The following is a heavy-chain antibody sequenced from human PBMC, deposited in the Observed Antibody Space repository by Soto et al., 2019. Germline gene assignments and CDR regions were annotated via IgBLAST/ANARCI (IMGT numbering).Heavy chain of an antibody. D-gene: IGHD2-2*01. V-gene: IGHV1-69*01. J-gene: IGHJ6*02. CDR2: IIPISGTA. CDR3: ARSQGSSTSLEIYYSYYYGMDV. Sequence: VQLVQSGAEVKKPGSSVKVSCKASGGTFSSYAISWVRQAPGQGLGWMGGIIPISGTANYAQKFQGRVTITADESTSTAYMELSSLRSDDMAVYYCARSQGSSTSLEIYYSYYYGMDVWGQATTVTVSS. CDR1: GGTFSSYA.